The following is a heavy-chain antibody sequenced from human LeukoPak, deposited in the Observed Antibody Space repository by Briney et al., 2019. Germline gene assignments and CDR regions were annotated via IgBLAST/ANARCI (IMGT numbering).Heavy chain of an antibody. CDR2: INHSGST. CDR3: AREVLRFGAYYYYMDV. Sequence: SETLSLTCAVYGGSFSGYYWSWIRQPPGKGLEWVGEINHSGSTNYNTSLKRRVTISVDTSKNKFSLKLSSVTAADTAVYYCAREVLRFGAYYYYMDVWGKGTTVTVSS. CDR1: GGSFSGYY. J-gene: IGHJ6*03. V-gene: IGHV4-34*01. D-gene: IGHD3-10*01.